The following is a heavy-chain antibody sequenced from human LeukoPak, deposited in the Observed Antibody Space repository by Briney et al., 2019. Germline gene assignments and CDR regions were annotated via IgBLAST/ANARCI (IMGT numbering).Heavy chain of an antibody. CDR1: GFTFSSYW. Sequence: PGGSLRLSCAASGFTFSSYWMSWVRQAPGEGLEWVANINQDESEKYYVDSVKGRFTISRDNVKKSLFLQMNSLRAEDTAVYYCARKLAPVFDYWGQGTLVTVSS. V-gene: IGHV3-7*03. CDR3: ARKLAPVFDY. D-gene: IGHD2-2*01. CDR2: INQDESEK. J-gene: IGHJ4*02.